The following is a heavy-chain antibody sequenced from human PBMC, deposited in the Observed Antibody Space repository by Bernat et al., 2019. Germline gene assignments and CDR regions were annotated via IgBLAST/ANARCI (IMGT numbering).Heavy chain of an antibody. J-gene: IGHJ2*01. Sequence: QVQLVESGGGLVKPGGSLRLSCAASGFTFSDYYMSWIRQAPGKGLEWVSYISSSSSYTNYADSVKGRFTISRDNAKNSLYLQMNSLRAEDTAVYYCARSGLGRPYDILTGYSPYWYFDLWGRGTLVTVSS. CDR2: ISSSSSYT. CDR1: GFTFSDYY. CDR3: ARSGLGRPYDILTGYSPYWYFDL. D-gene: IGHD3-9*01. V-gene: IGHV3-11*05.